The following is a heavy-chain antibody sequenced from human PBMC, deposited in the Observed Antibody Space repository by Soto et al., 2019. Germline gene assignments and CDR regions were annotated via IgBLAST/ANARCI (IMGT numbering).Heavy chain of an antibody. Sequence: GPGPVYPSETLSLTCAVSGYSISSGYYWGWIRQPPGKGLEWIASIYHTGSTYYNPSLKSRVTMSVDTSKNQFSLRLSSVTAADTAVYYCAKIAPAAPEYWGQGTLVTVSS. CDR2: IYHTGST. J-gene: IGHJ4*02. CDR1: GYSISSGYY. V-gene: IGHV4-38-2*01. CDR3: AKIAPAAPEY. D-gene: IGHD2-2*01.